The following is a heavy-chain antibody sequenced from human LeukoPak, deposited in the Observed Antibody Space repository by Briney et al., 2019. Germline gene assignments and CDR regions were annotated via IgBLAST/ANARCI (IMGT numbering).Heavy chain of an antibody. V-gene: IGHV3-53*05. J-gene: IGHJ4*02. D-gene: IGHD3-10*01. CDR1: GFTVSSNY. CDR2: IYSGGST. Sequence: GGSLRLSCAASGFTVSSNYMSWVRQAPGKGLEWVSVIYSGGSTYYADSVKGRFTISRDNSRNTLYLQMSNLRAEDTALYYCVKERDYYSSTSLDFWGQGTLVTVSS. CDR3: VKERDYYSSTSLDF.